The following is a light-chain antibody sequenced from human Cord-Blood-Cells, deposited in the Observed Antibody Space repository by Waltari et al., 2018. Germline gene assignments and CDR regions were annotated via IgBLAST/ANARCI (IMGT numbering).Light chain of an antibody. Sequence: QSALTQPPSVSGSPGQSVTISCTGTSSDVGSYNRVSWYQQPPGTAPKLMIYEVSNRPSGVPDRFSGSKSGNTASLTISGLQDEDEADYYCCSYTSSSTWVFGTGTKVTVL. CDR1: SSDVGSYNR. CDR2: EVS. J-gene: IGLJ1*01. CDR3: CSYTSSSTWV. V-gene: IGLV2-18*02.